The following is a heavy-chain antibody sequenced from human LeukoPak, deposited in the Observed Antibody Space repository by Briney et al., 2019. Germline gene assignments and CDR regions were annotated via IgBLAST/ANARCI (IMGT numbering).Heavy chain of an antibody. Sequence: GGALRLSCAASGFTFSSYAIGWVRQAPGKGLEWVSAITASGGNTYYADSVKGRFTISRDNSKNTMYMQVNSLRAEDTAVYYCAGGDSSSWYVWGQGTLVTVSS. V-gene: IGHV3-23*01. D-gene: IGHD6-13*01. CDR2: ITASGGNT. CDR3: AGGDSSSWYV. J-gene: IGHJ4*02. CDR1: GFTFSSYA.